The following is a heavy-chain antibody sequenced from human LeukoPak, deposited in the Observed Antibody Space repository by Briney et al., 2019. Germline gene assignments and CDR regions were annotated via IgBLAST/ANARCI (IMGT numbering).Heavy chain of an antibody. V-gene: IGHV3-74*01. J-gene: IGHJ3*02. CDR1: GFTFSSYW. Sequence: GGPLRLSCAASGFTFSSYWMHWVRQAPGKGLVWVSRINSDGSSTSYADSVKGRFTISRDNAKNTLYLQINSLRAEDTAVYYCARHSSEGITMIVVAPGDAFDIWGQGTMVTVSS. CDR3: ARHSSEGITMIVVAPGDAFDI. CDR2: INSDGSST. D-gene: IGHD3-22*01.